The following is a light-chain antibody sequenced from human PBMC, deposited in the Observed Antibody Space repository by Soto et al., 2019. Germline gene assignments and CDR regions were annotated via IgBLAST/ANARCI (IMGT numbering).Light chain of an antibody. CDR2: RTS. CDR3: QQYSSSST. CDR1: HSVSPW. J-gene: IGKJ1*01. Sequence: DIRMTQSPSTLSASVGGRVTITWRASHSVSPWLAWYQQKPGKAPKLLIYRTSSLQNGVPARFSGRGSGTDFFLTISNLQPDDFATYYCQQYSSSSTFGQGTRVELK. V-gene: IGKV1-5*03.